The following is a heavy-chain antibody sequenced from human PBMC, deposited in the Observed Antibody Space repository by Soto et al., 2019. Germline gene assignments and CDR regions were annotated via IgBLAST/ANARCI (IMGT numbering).Heavy chain of an antibody. CDR3: ARDSRYCSSTSCTGPLGMDV. V-gene: IGHV4-30-4*01. J-gene: IGHJ6*02. D-gene: IGHD2-2*01. CDR1: GGSISSGDYY. Sequence: NPSETLSLTCTVSGGSISSGDYYWSWIRQPPGKGLEWIGYIYYSGSTYYNPSLKSRVTISVDTSKNQFSLKLSSVTAADTAVYYCARDSRYCSSTSCTGPLGMDVWGQGTTV. CDR2: IYYSGST.